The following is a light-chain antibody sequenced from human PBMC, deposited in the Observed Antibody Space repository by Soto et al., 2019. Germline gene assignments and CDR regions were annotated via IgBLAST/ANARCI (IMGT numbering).Light chain of an antibody. V-gene: IGKV1-5*01. CDR1: QSISSW. Sequence: IQMTPSPSTLSASVVDRVTITCRASQSISSWLAWYQQKPGKAPKLLIYDASSLESGVPSRFSGSGSGTEFTLTISSLQPDDFATYYCQQYETFWTFGQGTKVDI. CDR3: QQYETFWT. J-gene: IGKJ1*01. CDR2: DAS.